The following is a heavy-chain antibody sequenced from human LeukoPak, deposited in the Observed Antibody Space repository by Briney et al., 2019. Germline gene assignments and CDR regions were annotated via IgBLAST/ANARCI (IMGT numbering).Heavy chain of an antibody. Sequence: ASVKVSCKASGYTFTGYYMHWVRQAPGQGLEWMGWINPNSGGTNNAQKFQGRVTMTRDTSISTAYMELSRLRSDDTAVYYCARVLKRRLTDYFDYWGQGTLVTVSS. V-gene: IGHV1-2*02. D-gene: IGHD2-8*01. CDR2: INPNSGGT. CDR3: ARVLKRRLTDYFDY. J-gene: IGHJ4*02. CDR1: GYTFTGYY.